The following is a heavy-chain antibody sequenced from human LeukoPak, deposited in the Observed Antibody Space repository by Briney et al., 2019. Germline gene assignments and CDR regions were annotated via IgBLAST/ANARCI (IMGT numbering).Heavy chain of an antibody. CDR2: IYYSGST. V-gene: IGHV4-39*07. Sequence: PSETLSLTCTVSGGSISSSSYYWGWIRQPPGKGLEWIGSIYYSGSTYYNPSLKSRVTISVDTSKNQFSLKLSSVTAADTAVYYCARDSYGDYVGGWFDPWGQGTLVTVSS. CDR3: ARDSYGDYVGGWFDP. CDR1: GGSISSSSYY. J-gene: IGHJ5*02. D-gene: IGHD4-17*01.